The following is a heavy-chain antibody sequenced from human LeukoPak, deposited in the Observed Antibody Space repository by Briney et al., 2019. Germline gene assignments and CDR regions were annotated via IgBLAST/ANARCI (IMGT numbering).Heavy chain of an antibody. V-gene: IGHV4-39*01. CDR2: IYYSGST. J-gene: IGHJ1*01. CDR1: GGSISSSSYY. Sequence: SETLSLTCTVSGGSISSSSYYWGWIRQPPGKGLEWIGNIYYSGSTYYNPSLKSRVTISADTSKNQFSLKLSSVTAADTAVYYCARLTSIAARPGYFQHWGQGTLVSVSS. CDR3: ARLTSIAARPGYFQH. D-gene: IGHD6-6*01.